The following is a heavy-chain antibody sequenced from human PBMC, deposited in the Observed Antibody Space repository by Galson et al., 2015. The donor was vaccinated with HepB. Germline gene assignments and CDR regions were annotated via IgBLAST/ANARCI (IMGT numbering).Heavy chain of an antibody. D-gene: IGHD6-6*01. CDR1: GYTFSSYD. J-gene: IGHJ4*02. V-gene: IGHV1-8*01. CDR2: MNPNSGST. CDR3: ARGRGAARPGMRYFDY. Sequence: SVKVSCKASGYTFSSYDINWVRQATGQGLEWMGWMNPNSGSTGYAQKFQGRVTMTRDTSISTAYMELSSLRSEDTAVYYCARGRGAARPGMRYFDYWGQGTLVTVSS.